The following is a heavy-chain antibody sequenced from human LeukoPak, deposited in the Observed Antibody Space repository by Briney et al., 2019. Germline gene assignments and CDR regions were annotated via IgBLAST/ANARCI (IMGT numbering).Heavy chain of an antibody. Sequence: PGRSLRLSCAASGFTFSDYYMSWIRQAPGKGLEWVSYISTSGSYTNYADSVEGRFTISRDNAKNSLYLQMSSLGAEDTAMYYCARDRSHYYDTSGYTNWFDPWGQGTLVTVSS. CDR1: GFTFSDYY. CDR3: ARDRSHYYDTSGYTNWFDP. CDR2: ISTSGSYT. J-gene: IGHJ5*02. V-gene: IGHV3-11*06. D-gene: IGHD3-22*01.